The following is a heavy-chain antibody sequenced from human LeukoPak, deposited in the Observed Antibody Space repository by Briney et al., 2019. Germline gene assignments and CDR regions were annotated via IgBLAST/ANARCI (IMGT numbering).Heavy chain of an antibody. CDR2: IYYTGSA. V-gene: IGHV4-39*01. CDR1: GASITSSSFY. D-gene: IGHD2-2*01. Sequence: SETLSLTCSVSGASITSSSFYWGWMRQPPGKGLEWIGSIYYTGSADYNTSLKSRVTISVDTSKNQFSLQLTSVTAADAAVYYCARHRYCNSSSCYAFDYWGQGTLVTVSS. CDR3: ARHRYCNSSSCYAFDY. J-gene: IGHJ4*02.